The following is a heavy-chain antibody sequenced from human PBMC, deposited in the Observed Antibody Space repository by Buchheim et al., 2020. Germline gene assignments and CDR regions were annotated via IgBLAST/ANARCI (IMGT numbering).Heavy chain of an antibody. Sequence: QVQLVESGGGVVQPGRSLRLSCAASGLTLSDYAMHWVRQAPGKGLEWVAATSSDGNNEYYADSVKGQFTISRDNSKDTLYLQMNGLRTEDTAVYYCASDHGAPDAVDYWGQGIL. CDR3: ASDHGAPDAVDY. CDR2: TSSDGNNE. V-gene: IGHV3-30*04. CDR1: GLTLSDYA. D-gene: IGHD4-17*01. J-gene: IGHJ4*02.